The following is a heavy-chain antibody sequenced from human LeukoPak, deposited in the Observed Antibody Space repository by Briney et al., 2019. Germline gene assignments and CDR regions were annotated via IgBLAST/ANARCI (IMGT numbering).Heavy chain of an antibody. CDR2: IYSGGST. CDR1: GLTVSGNY. J-gene: IGHJ6*03. CDR3: ARDSAYGYYVPGPMDV. V-gene: IGHV3-53*01. D-gene: IGHD4-17*01. Sequence: PGGSLRLSCAASGLTVSGNYMSWVRQAPGKGLEWVSVIYSGGSTYYADSVKGRFTISRYNSKNTLYLQMNSLRAEDTAVYYCARDSAYGYYVPGPMDVWGKGTTVTVSS.